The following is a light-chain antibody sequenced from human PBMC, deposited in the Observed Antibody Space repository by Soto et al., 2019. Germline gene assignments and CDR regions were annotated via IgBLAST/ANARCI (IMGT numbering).Light chain of an antibody. CDR1: QSVSHW. Sequence: GDRVTITCRASQSVSHWLAWYQQKPGKAPKALIYDASTLETGVPSRFSGSGSGTDFTLTISSLQPDDFAVYYCQQRSTWPLTFGGGTKVEIK. CDR3: QQRSTWPLT. CDR2: DAS. J-gene: IGKJ4*01. V-gene: IGKV1-5*01.